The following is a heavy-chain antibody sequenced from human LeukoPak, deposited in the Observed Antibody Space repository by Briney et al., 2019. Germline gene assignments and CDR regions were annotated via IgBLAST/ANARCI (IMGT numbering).Heavy chain of an antibody. Sequence: ASVKVSCKASGYTFTGYYMHWVRQAPGQGLEWMGWINPNSGGTNYAQKFQGRVTMTRDTSISTAYMELSRLRSDDTAVYYCARERIAVAGTTSGYYYYGMDVWGQGTTVTVSS. V-gene: IGHV1-2*02. CDR2: INPNSGGT. D-gene: IGHD6-19*01. J-gene: IGHJ6*02. CDR1: GYTFTGYY. CDR3: ARERIAVAGTTSGYYYYGMDV.